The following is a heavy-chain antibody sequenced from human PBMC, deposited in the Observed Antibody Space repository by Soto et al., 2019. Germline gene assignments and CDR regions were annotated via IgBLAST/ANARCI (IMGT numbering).Heavy chain of an antibody. CDR3: AKDLSGIEVAGLDY. J-gene: IGHJ4*02. V-gene: IGHV3-23*01. Sequence: GGSLRLSCAASGFTFSSYAMSWVRQAPGKGLEWVSAISGSGGSTYYADSVKGRFTISRDNSKNTLYLQMNSLRAEDTAVYYCAKDLSGIEVAGLDYWGQGTLVTVSS. D-gene: IGHD6-19*01. CDR2: ISGSGGST. CDR1: GFTFSSYA.